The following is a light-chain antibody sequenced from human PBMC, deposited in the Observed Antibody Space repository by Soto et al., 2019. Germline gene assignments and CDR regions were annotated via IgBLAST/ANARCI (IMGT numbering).Light chain of an antibody. V-gene: IGKV3-20*01. J-gene: IGKJ5*01. CDR2: GAS. CDR1: QSVSSSY. Sequence: DIVLTQSPGTLSLSPGESATLSCRASQSVSSSYLAWYQQKPGQAPRLLIYGASSRATGIQDRFSGSGSGTDSTLTISRLEPEDFAVYYCKQYGSSPSCGQGTRLEIK. CDR3: KQYGSSPS.